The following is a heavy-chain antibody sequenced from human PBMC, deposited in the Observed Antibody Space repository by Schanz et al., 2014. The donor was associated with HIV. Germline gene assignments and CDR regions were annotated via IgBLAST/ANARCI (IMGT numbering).Heavy chain of an antibody. V-gene: IGHV1-2*02. Sequence: QVPLVQSGAEVKKPGASVKVSCTASGYTFTGYYMHWVRQAPGQGLEWMGWINPNSGGTNYAQKFQGRVTMTRDTSIATTYMELRRLRSDDTAVYYCAREREYQLLRGWFDPWGQGTLVTVSS. CDR2: INPNSGGT. CDR3: AREREYQLLRGWFDP. CDR1: GYTFTGYY. D-gene: IGHD2-2*01. J-gene: IGHJ5*02.